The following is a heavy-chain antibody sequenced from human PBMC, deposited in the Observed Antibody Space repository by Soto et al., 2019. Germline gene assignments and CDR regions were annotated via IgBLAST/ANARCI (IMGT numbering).Heavy chain of an antibody. J-gene: IGHJ4*02. Sequence: SPTLSLTCNLSGGSIHNFYWLWILQPPGKGLEWVGHFHYSGSTNYSPSLNSRSTISLDTSKSQLSLKLLSVTAADTAMYFCARRVDYYATSGDFSLDSWGQGIPVTVSS. CDR3: ARRVDYYATSGDFSLDS. CDR1: GGSIHNFY. V-gene: IGHV4-59*01. CDR2: FHYSGST. D-gene: IGHD4-17*01.